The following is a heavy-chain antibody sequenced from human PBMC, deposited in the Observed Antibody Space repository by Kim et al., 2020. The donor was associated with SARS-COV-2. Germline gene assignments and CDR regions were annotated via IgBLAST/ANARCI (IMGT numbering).Heavy chain of an antibody. CDR1: GYTFITYD. V-gene: IGHV1-8*01. J-gene: IGHJ6*04. CDR3: TGLFGESLQHYGMDV. CDR2: LNPDSGDR. D-gene: IGHD3-10*02. Sequence: ASVKVSCKASGYTFITYDIHWVRQASGQGLEWMVWLNPDSGDRGYAQKFQGRVTMTSNTSVNTAYMELSSLRSEDTAVYYCTGLFGESLQHYGMDVWGKGTWVTVS.